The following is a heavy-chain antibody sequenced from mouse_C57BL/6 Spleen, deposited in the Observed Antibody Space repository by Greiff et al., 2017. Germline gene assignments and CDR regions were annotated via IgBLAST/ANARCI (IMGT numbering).Heavy chain of an antibody. J-gene: IGHJ4*01. D-gene: IGHD1-1*01. V-gene: IGHV1-22*01. Sequence: VQLQQSGPELVKPGASVKMSCKASGYTFTDYNMHWVKQSHGKSLEWIGYINPNNGGTSYNQKFKGKATLTVNQSSGTAYMELRSLTSEDSAVYYCARSYYGSSYGYYAMDYWGQGTSVTVSS. CDR2: INPNNGGT. CDR3: ARSYYGSSYGYYAMDY. CDR1: GYTFTDYN.